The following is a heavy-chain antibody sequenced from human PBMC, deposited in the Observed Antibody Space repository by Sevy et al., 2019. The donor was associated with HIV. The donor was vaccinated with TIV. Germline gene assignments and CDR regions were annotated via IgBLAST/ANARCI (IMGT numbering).Heavy chain of an antibody. CDR1: GFTSFSKYS. Sequence: GGSLRLSCQASGFTSFSKYSMHWVRQAPGKGLEWISYISDSSRTIYYADSVRGRFTISRDNSKNSLYLVMNSLRDEDSAVYYCAADSDTPFQRSFDYWGQGALVTVSS. J-gene: IGHJ4*02. V-gene: IGHV3-48*02. D-gene: IGHD5-18*01. CDR2: ISDSSRTI. CDR3: AADSDTPFQRSFDY.